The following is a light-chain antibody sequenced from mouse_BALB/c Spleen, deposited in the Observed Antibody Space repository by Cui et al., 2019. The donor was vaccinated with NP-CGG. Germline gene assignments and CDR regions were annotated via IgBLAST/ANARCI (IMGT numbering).Light chain of an antibody. CDR2: GTN. CDR3: ALWYSNHWV. V-gene: IGLV1*01. Sequence: QAVVTQESALTTSPGETVTLTCLSSTGAITTSNYANWVQEKPDHLFTGLIGGTNNRAPGVPARFSGSLLGDKAALTITGAQTEDETIYFCALWYSNHWVFGGGTKLTVL. J-gene: IGLJ1*01. CDR1: TGAITTSNY.